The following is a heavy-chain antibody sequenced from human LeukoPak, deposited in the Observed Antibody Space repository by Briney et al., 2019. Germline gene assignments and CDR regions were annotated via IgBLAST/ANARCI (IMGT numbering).Heavy chain of an antibody. CDR1: GFTFSSYG. D-gene: IGHD2-15*01. Sequence: GGSLRLSCAASGFTFSSYGMHWVRQAPGKGLEWVAFIRYDGSNQYYTNSVKGRFTISRDISKNTLFLQMNTLRAEDTAVYYCARRDIVVVVSASDYWGQGTLVTVSS. V-gene: IGHV3-30*02. CDR3: ARRDIVVVVSASDY. J-gene: IGHJ4*02. CDR2: IRYDGSNQ.